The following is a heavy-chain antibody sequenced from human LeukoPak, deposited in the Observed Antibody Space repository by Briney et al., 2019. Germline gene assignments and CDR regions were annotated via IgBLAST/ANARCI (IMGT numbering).Heavy chain of an antibody. CDR1: GFTLDDYG. D-gene: IGHD5-24*01. Sequence: GGSLRLSCAASGFTLDDYGMSWVRQAPGKGLEWVSGISGSGGSTYYADSVKGRFTISRDNSKNTLYLQMNSLRAEDTAVYYCARGEMATIIGGWIEPYGMDVWGQGTTVTVSS. CDR2: ISGSGGST. CDR3: ARGEMATIIGGWIEPYGMDV. V-gene: IGHV3-23*01. J-gene: IGHJ6*02.